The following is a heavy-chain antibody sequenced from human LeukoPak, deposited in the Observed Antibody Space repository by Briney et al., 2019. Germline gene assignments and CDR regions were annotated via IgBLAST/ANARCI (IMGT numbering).Heavy chain of an antibody. D-gene: IGHD3-22*01. CDR3: ARGSTHRYYYDSSGYYREAFDY. CDR1: GYTFPNYG. J-gene: IGHJ4*02. V-gene: IGHV1-18*01. CDR2: ISAYPGKT. Sequence: GASVKVSCKASGYTFPNYGFSWVRQAPGQGLEWMGWISAYPGKTNYAQKLQGRVTMTTDTSTSTAYMELRSLRSDDTAVYYCARGSTHRYYYDSSGYYREAFDYWGQGTLVTVSS.